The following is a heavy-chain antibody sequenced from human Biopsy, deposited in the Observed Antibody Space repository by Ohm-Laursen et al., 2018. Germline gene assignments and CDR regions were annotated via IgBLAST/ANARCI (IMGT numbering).Heavy chain of an antibody. CDR2: ISVKTGNT. CDR3: AGERSHHDVATGFFKSEYGVDV. V-gene: IGHV1-18*01. Sequence: ASVTVSCKASGYTFTNYAINWVRQAPGHGLEWLGGISVKTGNTNYTQKLQGRVTMTTDTSTSTVYMEVRSLTSEGTAIYYCAGERSHHDVATGFFKSEYGVDVWGHGTTVTVSS. CDR1: GYTFTNYA. D-gene: IGHD3-9*01. J-gene: IGHJ6*02.